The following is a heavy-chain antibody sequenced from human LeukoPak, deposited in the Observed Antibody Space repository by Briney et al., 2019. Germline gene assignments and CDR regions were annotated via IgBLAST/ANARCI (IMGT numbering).Heavy chain of an antibody. CDR2: MNPNTGNA. CDR3: VRDGEGAGISVNYWFDP. J-gene: IGHJ5*02. V-gene: IGHV1-8*01. D-gene: IGHD6-13*01. CDR1: GFTFTSYD. Sequence: GASVKVSCKASGFTFTSYDINWVRQASGQGFEWMGWMNPNTGNAGYAQKFQGRVTMTRDTSTSTAYMGLRGLRSEDTAVYYCVRDGEGAGISVNYWFDPWGQGTLVTVSS.